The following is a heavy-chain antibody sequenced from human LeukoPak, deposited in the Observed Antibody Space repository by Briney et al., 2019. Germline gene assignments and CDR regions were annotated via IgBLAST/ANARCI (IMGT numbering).Heavy chain of an antibody. CDR3: ARGGDYGVDV. V-gene: IGHV4-31*03. D-gene: IGHD3-16*01. CDR2: IYSSGST. Sequence: PSETLSLTCTVSGGSISSGYYSWSWIRQHPVKGLEWIGYIYSSGSTYYNPSLKSRVTISVDTSKTQFSLNLTSVTAADTAVYYCARGGDYGVDVWGQGTTVTVSS. CDR1: GGSISSGYYS. J-gene: IGHJ6*02.